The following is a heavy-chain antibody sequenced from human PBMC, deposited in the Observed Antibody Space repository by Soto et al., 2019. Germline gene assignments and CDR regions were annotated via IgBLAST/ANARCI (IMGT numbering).Heavy chain of an antibody. V-gene: IGHV4-39*01. CDR3: ARHSLGYCSGGSCSSYNWFDP. D-gene: IGHD2-15*01. CDR2: IYYSGST. CDR1: GGSISSSSYY. J-gene: IGHJ5*02. Sequence: SETLSLTCTVSGGSISSSSYYWGWIRQPPGKGLEWIGSIYYSGSTYYNPSLKSRVTISVDTSKNQFSLKLSSVTAADTAVYYCARHSLGYCSGGSCSSYNWFDPWGQGTLVTVSS.